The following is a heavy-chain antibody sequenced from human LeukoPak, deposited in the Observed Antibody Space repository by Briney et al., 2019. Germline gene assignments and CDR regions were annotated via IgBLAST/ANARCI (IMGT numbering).Heavy chain of an antibody. V-gene: IGHV3-23*01. Sequence: GGSLRLSCAASGFTFSNYAMSWVRQAPGKGLECVSAVSGSGGSTYYADSVKGRFTISRDNSKNTLYLQMNSLKTEDTAVYYCTTDREDIVVVPADRREIFDYWGQGTLVSVSS. D-gene: IGHD2-2*01. CDR2: VSGSGGST. CDR1: GFTFSNYA. CDR3: TTDREDIVVVPADRREIFDY. J-gene: IGHJ4*02.